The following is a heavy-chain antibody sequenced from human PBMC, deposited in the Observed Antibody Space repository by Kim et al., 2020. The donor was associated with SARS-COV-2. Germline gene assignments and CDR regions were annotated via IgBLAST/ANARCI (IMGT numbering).Heavy chain of an antibody. D-gene: IGHD6-6*01. CDR2: IYYSGST. V-gene: IGHV4-59*01. CDR1: GGSISSYY. J-gene: IGHJ4*02. CDR3: ARAFGQLGDFDY. Sequence: LETLSLTCTVSGGSISSYYWSWIRQPPGKGLEWIGYIYYSGSTNYNPSLKSRVTISVDTSKNQFSLKLSSVTAADTAVYYCARAFGQLGDFDYWGQGTL.